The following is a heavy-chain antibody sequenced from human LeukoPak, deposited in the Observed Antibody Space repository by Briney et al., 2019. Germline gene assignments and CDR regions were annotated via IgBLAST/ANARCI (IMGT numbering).Heavy chain of an antibody. D-gene: IGHD4-11*01. J-gene: IGHJ4*02. CDR3: ARPSALTTRPRVYYFDY. V-gene: IGHV4-39*01. CDR2: IYYSGST. CDR1: GGSISSSSYY. Sequence: PSETLSLTCTVSGGSISSSSYYWGWIRQPPGKGLEWIGSIYYSGSTYYNPSLKSRVTISVDTSKNQFSLKLSSVTAADTAVYYCARPSALTTRPRVYYFDYWGQGTLVTVSS.